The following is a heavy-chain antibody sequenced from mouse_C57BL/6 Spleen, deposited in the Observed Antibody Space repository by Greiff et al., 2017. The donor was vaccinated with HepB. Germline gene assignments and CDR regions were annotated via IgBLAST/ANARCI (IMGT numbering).Heavy chain of an antibody. CDR3: TLYYYGSSWFAY. CDR1: GFNIKDDY. CDR2: IDPENGDT. Sequence: EVMLVESGAELVRPGASVKLSCTASGFNIKDDYMHWVKQRPEQGLEWIGWIDPENGDTEYASKFQGKATITADTSSNTAYLQLSSLTSEDTAVYYCTLYYYGSSWFAYWGQGTLVTVSA. V-gene: IGHV14-4*01. D-gene: IGHD1-1*01. J-gene: IGHJ3*01.